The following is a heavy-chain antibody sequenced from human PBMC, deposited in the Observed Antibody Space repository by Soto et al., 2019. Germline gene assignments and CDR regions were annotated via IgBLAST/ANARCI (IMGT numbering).Heavy chain of an antibody. CDR1: GYTFTGYY. CDR2: INPNSGGT. J-gene: IGHJ5*01. V-gene: IGHV1-2*02. D-gene: IGHD1-26*01. CDR3: ARATFTVGPSWGWFDP. Sequence: ASVKISCKASGYTFTGYYMHWVRQAPGQGLEWMGWINPNSGGTNYAQKFQGRVTMTRDTAISTAYMELSRLRCDDTAVYYCARATFTVGPSWGWFDPWGQGTLVTVSS.